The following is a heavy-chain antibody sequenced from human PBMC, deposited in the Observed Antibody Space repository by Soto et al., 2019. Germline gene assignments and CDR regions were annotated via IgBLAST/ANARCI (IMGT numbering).Heavy chain of an antibody. CDR2: IKNDGSGT. CDR1: GFTFSSYW. J-gene: IGHJ4*02. Sequence: VQLVESGGGLVQPGGSLRLSCAASGFTFSSYWMHWVRQVPGKGPVWVSRIKNDGSGTYYADSVKGRLTMSRDNAKNTVYLQMTSLRAEDTAVYYCVRGDGDYYDGNGYLGRHWGQGTLVTVSS. D-gene: IGHD3-22*01. CDR3: VRGDGDYYDGNGYLGRH. V-gene: IGHV3-74*01.